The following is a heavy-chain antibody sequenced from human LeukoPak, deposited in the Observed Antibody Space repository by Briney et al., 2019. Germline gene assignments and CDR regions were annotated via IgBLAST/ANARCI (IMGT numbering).Heavy chain of an antibody. CDR2: INPNTGGT. J-gene: IGHJ5*02. CDR3: GRGNKSFDP. V-gene: IGHV1-2*02. Sequence: GASVKVSCKASGYSFTGYYMHWVRQAPGQGLEWMGWINPNTGGTNYAQKFQGRVTITKDTSTNAAYMELNKLTSDDTAVYYCGRGNKSFDPWGQGTLVTVSS. CDR1: GYSFTGYY.